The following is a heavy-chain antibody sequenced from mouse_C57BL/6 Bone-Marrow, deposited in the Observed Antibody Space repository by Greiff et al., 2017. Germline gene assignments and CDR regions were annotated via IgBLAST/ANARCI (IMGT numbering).Heavy chain of an antibody. CDR1: GFNITDYY. CDR2: IDPEDGDT. D-gene: IGHD1-1*01. V-gene: IGHV14-1*01. CDR3: ATFGSSYVDY. Sequence: EVQLQQSGAELVRPGASVKLSCTASGFNITDYYMNWVKQRPEPGLEWIGRIDPEDGDTEYDPKFQSKATMTSDTSSNTAYLQLSSLTSEYTAVYYCATFGSSYVDYWGQGTTLTVSS. J-gene: IGHJ2*01.